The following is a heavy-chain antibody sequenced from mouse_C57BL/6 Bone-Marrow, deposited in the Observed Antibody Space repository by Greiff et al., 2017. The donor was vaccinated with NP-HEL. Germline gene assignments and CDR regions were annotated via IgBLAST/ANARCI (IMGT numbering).Heavy chain of an antibody. Sequence: EVQLQQSGTVLARPGASVKMSCKTSGYTFTSYWMHWVQQRPGQGLEWIGAIYPGNSDTSYNQKLTGKAKLTTVTSASTAYMQLSSFTSKDSAVYYCARVSTMVKWFAYWGQGTLVTVSA. D-gene: IGHD2-2*01. V-gene: IGHV1-5*01. CDR1: GYTFTSYW. CDR3: ARVSTMVKWFAY. CDR2: IYPGNSDT. J-gene: IGHJ3*01.